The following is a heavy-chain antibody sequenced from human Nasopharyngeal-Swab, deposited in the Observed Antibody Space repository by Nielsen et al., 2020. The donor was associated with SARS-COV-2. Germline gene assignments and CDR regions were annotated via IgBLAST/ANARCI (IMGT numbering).Heavy chain of an antibody. D-gene: IGHD2-8*01. Sequence: RQAPGKGLEWIGYIYYSGSTNYNPSLTSRVTISVDKSKNQFSLKLRSVTAADTAVFYCARHMLGGPTALEIWGQGTVVTVSS. J-gene: IGHJ3*02. CDR2: IYYSGST. V-gene: IGHV4-61*05. CDR3: ARHMLGGPTALEI.